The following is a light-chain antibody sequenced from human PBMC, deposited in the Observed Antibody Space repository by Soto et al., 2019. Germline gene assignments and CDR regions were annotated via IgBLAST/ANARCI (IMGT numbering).Light chain of an antibody. CDR2: DAS. CDR1: QSISTY. CDR3: QQFDDYPFT. Sequence: DIQMTQSPSSLSASVGDRVTITCRASQSISTYVNWYQQKPGKAPKVLIFDASSLQSGVPSRFSGSGSGTDFTLTISSLQPEDFATYYCQQFDDYPFTFGPGTKVDI. V-gene: IGKV1-39*01. J-gene: IGKJ3*01.